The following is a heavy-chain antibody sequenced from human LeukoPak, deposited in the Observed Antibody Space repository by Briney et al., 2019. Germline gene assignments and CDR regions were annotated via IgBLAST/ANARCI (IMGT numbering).Heavy chain of an antibody. Sequence: GGSLRLSCAASGFTFSNYAMSWVRQAPGKRLEWVSAISGGGGTTYYADSVKGRFTISRDNSKNTLYLQMNSLRAEDTAVYYCARAGYDSSGYYSYWGQGTLVTVSS. D-gene: IGHD3-22*01. CDR1: GFTFSNYA. CDR2: ISGGGGTT. CDR3: ARAGYDSSGYYSY. J-gene: IGHJ4*02. V-gene: IGHV3-23*01.